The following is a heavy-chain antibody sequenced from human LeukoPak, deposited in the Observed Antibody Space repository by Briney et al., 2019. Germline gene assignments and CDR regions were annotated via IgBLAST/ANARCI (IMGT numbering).Heavy chain of an antibody. CDR2: IYYSGTT. D-gene: IGHD6-13*01. CDR1: GGSISSYY. J-gene: IGHJ4*02. Sequence: SETLSLTCTVSGGSISSYYWSWIRQPPGKGLEWIGYIYYSGTTNYNPSLKSRVTISVNTSKNQFSLKLSSVTAADTAVYYCARGVYIAAAQYGYWGQGTLVTVSS. V-gene: IGHV4-59*01. CDR3: ARGVYIAAAQYGY.